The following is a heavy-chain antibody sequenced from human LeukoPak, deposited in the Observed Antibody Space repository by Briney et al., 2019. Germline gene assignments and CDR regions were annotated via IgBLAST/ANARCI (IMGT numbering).Heavy chain of an antibody. CDR1: GFSFGHFT. D-gene: IGHD1-1*01. CDR3: ARKQLGSTFDI. Sequence: GGSLRLSCVASGFSFGHFTMNWLRLSPGRGLEWVSSISSQNSYIHYADSVRGRFSISRDNANSSLYLQMNRLSPEGSAVYFCARKQLGSTFDIWGQGAMVTVSS. V-gene: IGHV3-21*06. J-gene: IGHJ3*02. CDR2: ISSQNSYI.